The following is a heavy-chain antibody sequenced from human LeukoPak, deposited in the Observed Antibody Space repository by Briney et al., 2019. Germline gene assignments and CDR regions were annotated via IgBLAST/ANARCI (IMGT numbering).Heavy chain of an antibody. CDR2: IYYGGST. D-gene: IGHD6-19*01. Sequence: SETLSLTCTVSGGSISSYYWSWIRQPPGKGLEWIGYIYYGGSTNYNPSLKSRVTISVDTSKNQFSLRLSSVTAADTAVYYCARVNSAWYGALDYWGQGALVTVSS. CDR3: ARVNSAWYGALDY. J-gene: IGHJ4*02. V-gene: IGHV4-59*01. CDR1: GGSISSYY.